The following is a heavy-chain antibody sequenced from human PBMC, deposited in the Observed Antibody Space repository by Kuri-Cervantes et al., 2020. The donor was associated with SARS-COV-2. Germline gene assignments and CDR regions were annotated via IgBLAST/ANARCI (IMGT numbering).Heavy chain of an antibody. CDR2: IYYSGST. D-gene: IGHD6-19*01. V-gene: IGHV4-39*01. CDR3: ARHARGWYRDDY. CDR1: GGSISSSSYY. J-gene: IGHJ4*02. Sequence: SETLSLTCTVSGGSISSSSYYWGWIRQPPGKGLEWIGSIYYSGSTYYNPSLKSRVTISVDTSENQFSLKLSSVTAADTAVYYCARHARGWYRDDYWGQGTLVTVSS.